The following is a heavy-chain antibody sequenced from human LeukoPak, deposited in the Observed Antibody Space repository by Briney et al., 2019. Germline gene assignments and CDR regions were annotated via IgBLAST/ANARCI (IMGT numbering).Heavy chain of an antibody. Sequence: GGSLRLSCAASGFTFNSYWMTWVRQAPGRGQEWLANIKQDGSEQYYVDSVKGRFTISRDNAKNSLYLQMNSLRAGDTAVYYCARVGKSGSYPFDYWGQGSLVTVSS. CDR3: ARVGKSGSYPFDY. CDR2: IKQDGSEQ. CDR1: GFTFNSYW. J-gene: IGHJ4*02. V-gene: IGHV3-7*05. D-gene: IGHD1-26*01.